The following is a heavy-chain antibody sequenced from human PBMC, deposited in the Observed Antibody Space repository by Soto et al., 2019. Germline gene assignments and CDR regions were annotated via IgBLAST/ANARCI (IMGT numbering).Heavy chain of an antibody. CDR1: GFSFSSYA. J-gene: IGHJ2*01. CDR2: ITGSGGFT. CDR3: ARVSGTITIFGVLIPTHWCFDL. Sequence: GSLRLSCAASGFSFSSYAMSWVRQAPRKGLDWVSAITGSGGFTHYADSVTGRFTVSRDDSKNRLYLQINSLRTEDTAIYYCARVSGTITIFGVLIPTHWCFDLWGRGTLVTVSS. V-gene: IGHV3-23*01. D-gene: IGHD3-3*01.